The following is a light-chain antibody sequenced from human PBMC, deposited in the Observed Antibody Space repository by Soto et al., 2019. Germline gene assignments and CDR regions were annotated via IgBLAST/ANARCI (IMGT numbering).Light chain of an antibody. CDR3: LQDYTYPLT. Sequence: IHRTQSPSSLSSSVGDRGIITCRASQGIRSDLAWYQQKPGKAPKLLIYAASSLQSGVPSRFSGSGSDTDFTLTISSLQPEDFATYYCLQDYTYPLTFGGGTKVDIK. J-gene: IGKJ4*01. V-gene: IGKV1-6*01. CDR1: QGIRSD. CDR2: AAS.